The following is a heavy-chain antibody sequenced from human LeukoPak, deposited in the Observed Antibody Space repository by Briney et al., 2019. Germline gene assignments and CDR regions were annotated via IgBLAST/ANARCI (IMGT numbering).Heavy chain of an antibody. CDR1: GGSISSSSYY. J-gene: IGHJ4*02. V-gene: IGHV4-39*07. Sequence: SETLSLTCTVSGGSISSSSYYWGWIRQPPGKGLEWIGSIYYSGSTNYNPSLKSRVTISVDTSKNQFSLKLSSVTAADTAVYYCARSPGSGSYYNVDYFDYWGQGTLVTVSS. CDR3: ARSPGSGSYYNVDYFDY. CDR2: IYYSGST. D-gene: IGHD3-10*01.